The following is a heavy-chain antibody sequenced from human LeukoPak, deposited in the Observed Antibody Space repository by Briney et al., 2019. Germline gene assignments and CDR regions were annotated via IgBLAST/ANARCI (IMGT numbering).Heavy chain of an antibody. Sequence: GGSLRLSCAASGFTFSSYGMHWVRQAPGKGLEWVAVIWYDGSNKYYADSVKGRFTISRDNSKNTLYLQMNSLRAEDTAVYYCARPSVSHYYDSSGYSNWFDPWGQGTLVTVSS. D-gene: IGHD3-22*01. CDR3: ARPSVSHYYDSSGYSNWFDP. CDR1: GFTFSSYG. J-gene: IGHJ5*02. CDR2: IWYDGSNK. V-gene: IGHV3-33*01.